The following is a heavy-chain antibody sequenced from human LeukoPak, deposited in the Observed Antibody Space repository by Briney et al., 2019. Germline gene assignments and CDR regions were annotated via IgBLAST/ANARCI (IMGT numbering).Heavy chain of an antibody. CDR2: VHLSGAS. V-gene: IGHV4-4*02. J-gene: IGHJ1*01. D-gene: IGHD1-26*01. CDR3: ARESGAFSPFGF. Sequence: SGTLSLTCAVSGGSILSTNWWSWVRQPPGRGLEWIGEVHLSGASNYNPSLKGRVNMSIDKSRNQLSLELTSVTAADTAMYYCARESGAFSPFGFWGQGTLVTVSS. CDR1: GGSILSTNW.